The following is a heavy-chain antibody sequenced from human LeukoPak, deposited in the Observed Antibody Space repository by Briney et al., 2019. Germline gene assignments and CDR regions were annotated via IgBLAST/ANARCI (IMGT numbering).Heavy chain of an antibody. D-gene: IGHD3-10*01. J-gene: IGHJ4*02. V-gene: IGHV4-39*01. CDR3: ARWGDSEAYGSGSYDKYYFDY. CDR1: GGSISSSSYY. CDR2: IYYSGTT. Sequence: SETLSLTCTVSGGSISSSSYYWGWIRQPPGKGLEWIGSIYYSGTTYYNPSLKSRVTISVDTAKNQFSLKLSSVTAADTAVYYCARWGDSEAYGSGSYDKYYFDYWGQGTLVTVSS.